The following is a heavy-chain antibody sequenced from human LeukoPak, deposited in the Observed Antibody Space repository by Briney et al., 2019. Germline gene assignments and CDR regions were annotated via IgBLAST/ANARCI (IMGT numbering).Heavy chain of an antibody. CDR2: IYYSGST. Sequence: SETLSLTCTVSGGSISSYYWSWIRQPPGKGLEWIGYIYYSGSTNYNPSLKSRVTIPVDTSKNQFSLKLSSVTAADTAVYYCARRDGYNSVNNWFDPWGQGTLVTVSS. CDR1: GGSISSYY. CDR3: ARRDGYNSVNNWFDP. D-gene: IGHD5-24*01. V-gene: IGHV4-59*01. J-gene: IGHJ5*02.